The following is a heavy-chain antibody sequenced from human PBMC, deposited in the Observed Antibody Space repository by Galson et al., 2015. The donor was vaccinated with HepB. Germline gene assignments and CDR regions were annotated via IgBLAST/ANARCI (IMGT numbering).Heavy chain of an antibody. CDR1: GFSFSNYA. V-gene: IGHV3-30-3*01. CDR3: ARDRVPFWSGFGHYYGMDV. J-gene: IGHJ6*02. CDR2: TSHDENTK. Sequence: SLRLSCAASGFSFSNYAMNWVRQAPGKGLEWVAITSHDENTKYYADSVKGRFTISRDSSKDTLYLQMNSLRVEDTAIYYCARDRVPFWSGFGHYYGMDVWGQGTTVTVSS. D-gene: IGHD3-3*01.